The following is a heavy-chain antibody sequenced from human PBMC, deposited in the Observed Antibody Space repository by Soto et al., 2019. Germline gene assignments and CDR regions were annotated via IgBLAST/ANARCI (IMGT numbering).Heavy chain of an antibody. D-gene: IGHD5-12*01. J-gene: IGHJ4*02. Sequence: SETLSLTCAFYGGSFSGYYWIWIRQPPGKGLEWIGEINHSGSTNYNPSLKSRVTISVDTSKNQFSLKLSSVTAADTAVYYCARAPYSGYDYSLDYWGRGTLVTVSS. CDR1: GGSFSGYY. CDR3: ARAPYSGYDYSLDY. CDR2: INHSGST. V-gene: IGHV4-34*01.